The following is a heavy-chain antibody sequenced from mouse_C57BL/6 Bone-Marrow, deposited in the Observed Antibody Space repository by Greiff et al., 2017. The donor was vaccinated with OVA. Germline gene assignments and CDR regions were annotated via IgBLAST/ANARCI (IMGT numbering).Heavy chain of an antibody. CDR1: GYTFTGYG. Sequence: VQLQESGAELARPGASVKLSCKASGYTFTGYGISWVKQSPGQGLEWIGEIYPRSGNTYYNEKFKGKATFTADKSSSTAYMELRSLTSEESAVYFCGRKGGLYGSSNGYWGQGTTLTVSS. D-gene: IGHD1-1*01. J-gene: IGHJ2*01. V-gene: IGHV1-81*01. CDR2: IYPRSGNT. CDR3: GRKGGLYGSSNGY.